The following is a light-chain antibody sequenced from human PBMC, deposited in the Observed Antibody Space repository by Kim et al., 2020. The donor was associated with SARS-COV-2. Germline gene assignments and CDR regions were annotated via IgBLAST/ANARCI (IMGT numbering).Light chain of an antibody. V-gene: IGLV1-44*01. CDR1: ITNIGSRP. CDR2: SNN. Sequence: GQSVTIPCSGGITNIGSRPVNWYQQFPGMAPKLLIYSNNQRSSGVPDRFSASTSGTSASLAISGLHSEDEADYYRVAWDDSLNGPVFGGGTQLTVL. J-gene: IGLJ3*02. CDR3: VAWDDSLNGPV.